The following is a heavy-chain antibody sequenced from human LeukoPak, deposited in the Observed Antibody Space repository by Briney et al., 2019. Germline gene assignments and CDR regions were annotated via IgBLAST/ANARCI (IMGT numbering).Heavy chain of an antibody. CDR2: IYYSGST. J-gene: IGHJ4*02. V-gene: IGHV4-59*08. CDR3: ARAKDATFYDDSSGYFLDY. CDR1: GGSISSYY. Sequence: SETLSLTCTVSGGSISSYYWSWIRQPPGKGLEWIGYIYYSGSTNYNPSLKSRVTISVDRSKNQISLKLRSVTAADTAVYYCARAKDATFYDDSSGYFLDYWGQGTLVTVSS. D-gene: IGHD3-22*01.